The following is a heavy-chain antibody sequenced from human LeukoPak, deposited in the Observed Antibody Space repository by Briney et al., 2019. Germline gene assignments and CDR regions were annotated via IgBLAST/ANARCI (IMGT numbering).Heavy chain of an antibody. CDR3: ARDQLGSLSSWYEVRAFDI. D-gene: IGHD6-13*01. V-gene: IGHV1-18*01. CDR2: ISTYNGNT. J-gene: IGHJ3*02. Sequence: ASVKVSCKASGYTFTNNGFTWVRQAPGQGLEWVGWISTYNGNTNYAQRLQGRVTMTTDTSTNTVYMELKSLRSDDTAVYYCARDQLGSLSSWYEVRAFDIWGQGTMVTVSS. CDR1: GYTFTNNG.